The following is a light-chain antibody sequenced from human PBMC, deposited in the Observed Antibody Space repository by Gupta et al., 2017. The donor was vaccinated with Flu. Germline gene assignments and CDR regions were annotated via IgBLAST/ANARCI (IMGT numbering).Light chain of an antibody. CDR3: QQYNTYSYS. Sequence: DIQMPQSPSTLSALVGDRVTITCRASQSINTWLAWYQQKPGKAPKLLISEASNLESGVPSRFSGSGSGTEFTLTISSLQPDDFATYYCQQYNTYSYSFGQGTELEIK. CDR1: QSINTW. V-gene: IGKV1-5*03. J-gene: IGKJ2*03. CDR2: EAS.